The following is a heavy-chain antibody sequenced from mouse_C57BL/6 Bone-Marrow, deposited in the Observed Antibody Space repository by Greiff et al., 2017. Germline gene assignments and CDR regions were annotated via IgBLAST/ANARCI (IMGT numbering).Heavy chain of an antibody. J-gene: IGHJ2*01. V-gene: IGHV5-6*01. Sequence: EVKVVESGGDLVKPGGSLKLSCAASGFTFSSYGMSWVRQTPDKRLEWVATISSGGSYTYYPDSVKGRFTISRDNAKNTLYLQMSSRKSEDTAMYYCARHRGWLLYWGQGTTLTVSS. CDR2: ISSGGSYT. D-gene: IGHD2-3*01. CDR3: ARHRGWLLY. CDR1: GFTFSSYG.